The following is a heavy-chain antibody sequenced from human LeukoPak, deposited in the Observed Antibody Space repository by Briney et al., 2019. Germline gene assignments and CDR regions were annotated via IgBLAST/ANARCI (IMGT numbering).Heavy chain of an antibody. CDR2: ISGSGGNT. CDR3: ARVRYDILTRYYNPAPYFDY. D-gene: IGHD3-9*01. Sequence: GGSLRLSCAASGFTFSSYAMSWVRQAPGKGLEWVSAISGSGGNTYYADSVKGRFTISRDNSKNMLYLQMNSLRAEDTAVYYCARVRYDILTRYYNPAPYFDYWGQGTLVTVSS. J-gene: IGHJ4*02. CDR1: GFTFSSYA. V-gene: IGHV3-23*01.